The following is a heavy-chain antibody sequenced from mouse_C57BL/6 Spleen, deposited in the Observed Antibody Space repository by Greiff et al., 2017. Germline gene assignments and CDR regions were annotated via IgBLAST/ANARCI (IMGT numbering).Heavy chain of an antibody. CDR2: ISDGGSYT. Sequence: EVQRVESGGGLVKPGGSLKLSCAASGFTFSSYAMSWVRQTPEKRLEWVATISDGGSYTYYPDNVKGRYTISRDNTKNNLYLQMSHLKSEDTAMYYCARDYGNYRYFDVWGTGTTVTVSS. V-gene: IGHV5-4*01. D-gene: IGHD2-1*01. J-gene: IGHJ1*03. CDR3: ARDYGNYRYFDV. CDR1: GFTFSSYA.